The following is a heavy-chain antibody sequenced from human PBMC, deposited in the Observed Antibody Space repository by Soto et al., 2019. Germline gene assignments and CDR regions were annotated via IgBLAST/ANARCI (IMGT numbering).Heavy chain of an antibody. J-gene: IGHJ4*01. D-gene: IGHD1-26*01. CDR1: GDSVSSNSDG. V-gene: IGHV6-1*01. CDR3: ARGEHYSGKFFDY. Sequence: SQTLSLTCAITGDSVSSNSDGWSWVRQSPSRGLEWLGRTYYRSKWYYEYAVSVRGRITINPDASKNQYSLQLNSVTPEDTAVYFCARGEHYSGKFFDYWGRETRITVSS. CDR2: TYYRSKWYY.